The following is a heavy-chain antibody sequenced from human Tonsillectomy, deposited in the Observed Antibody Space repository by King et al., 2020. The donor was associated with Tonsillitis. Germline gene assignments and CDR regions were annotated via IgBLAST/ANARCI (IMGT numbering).Heavy chain of an antibody. CDR3: ARTPYNSGTYYYAFDI. J-gene: IGHJ3*02. CDR2: IIPIFGTT. D-gene: IGHD1-26*01. CDR1: GGTFSRHA. Sequence: VQLVESGAEVKEPGSSVKVSCKASGGTFSRHAINWVRQAPGQGLEWMGGIIPIFGTTNSAQKFQGRLTITADESTSTAYMEMSSLGSMDTAVYYCARTPYNSGTYYYAFDIWGQGTMVTVSS. V-gene: IGHV1-69*01.